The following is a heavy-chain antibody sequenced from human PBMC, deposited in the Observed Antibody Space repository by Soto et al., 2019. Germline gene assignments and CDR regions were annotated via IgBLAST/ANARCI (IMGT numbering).Heavy chain of an antibody. D-gene: IGHD6-6*01. CDR3: ARAPSGGIAARGFDY. Sequence: GASVKVSCKASGCTFSSYAISCVRQAPGQVLEWMGRINPIVGRANYAQKFQGRVTITADEYTSTAYMELSSLRSEDTAVYYCARAPSGGIAARGFDYWGQGTLVTVSS. CDR2: INPIVGRA. J-gene: IGHJ4*02. V-gene: IGHV1-69*11. CDR1: GCTFSSYA.